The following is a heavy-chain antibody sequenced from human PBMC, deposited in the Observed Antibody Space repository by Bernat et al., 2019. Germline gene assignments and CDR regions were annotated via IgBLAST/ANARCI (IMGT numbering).Heavy chain of an antibody. CDR3: ARDRYDILTLDY. CDR2: IIPILGIA. D-gene: IGHD3-9*01. J-gene: IGHJ4*02. CDR1: GGTFSSYT. V-gene: IGHV1-69*08. Sequence: QVQLVQSGAEVKKPGSSVKVSCKASGGTFSSYTISWVRQAPGQGLEWMGRIIPILGIANYAQKFQGRVTITADKSTSTAYMELRSLRSDDTAVYYCARDRYDILTLDYWGQGTLVTVSS.